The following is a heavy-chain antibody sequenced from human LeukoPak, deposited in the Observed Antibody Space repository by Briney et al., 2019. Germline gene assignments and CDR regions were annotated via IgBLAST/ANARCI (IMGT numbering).Heavy chain of an antibody. D-gene: IGHD3-9*01. CDR1: GGSVSSDDYY. CDR2: IYYSGST. V-gene: IGHV4-30-4*01. J-gene: IGHJ6*02. CDR3: ARGWDCYDLLTGERGDYSGMDV. Sequence: PSETLSLTCTVSGGSVSSDDYYWSWIRQPPGKGLEWIGYIYYSGSTDYNPSLQSRLTMSVDTSKNQFSLKVTSVTAADTAVYYCARGWDCYDLLTGERGDYSGMDVWGQGATITVSS.